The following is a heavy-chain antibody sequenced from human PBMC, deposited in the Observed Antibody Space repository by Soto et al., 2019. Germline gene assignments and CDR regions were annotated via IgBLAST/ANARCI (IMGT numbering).Heavy chain of an antibody. J-gene: IGHJ5*02. CDR3: ARDYGLGSGEGNRFGFDP. CDR1: GGTFSSYA. V-gene: IGHV1-69*12. D-gene: IGHD6-19*01. CDR2: IIPIFGTA. Sequence: QVQLVQSGAEVKKPGSSVKVSCKASGGTFSSYAISWVRQAPGQGLEWMGGIIPIFGTANYAQKFQGRVTITADESTSTAYMELSSLRSEDTAVYYCARDYGLGSGEGNRFGFDPWGQGTLVTVSS.